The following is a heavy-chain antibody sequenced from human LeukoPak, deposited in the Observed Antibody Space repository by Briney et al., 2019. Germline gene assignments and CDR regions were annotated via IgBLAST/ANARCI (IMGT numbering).Heavy chain of an antibody. CDR2: IWYGGTNK. V-gene: IGHV3-33*08. CDR3: ARDNSSYDSSGYYYFDY. CDR1: GFSFSTYG. D-gene: IGHD3-22*01. J-gene: IGHJ4*02. Sequence: GGSLRLSCAASGFSFSTYGMHWVRQAPGRGLEWVAVIWYGGTNKYYADSVKGRFTIPRDNSENTLYLQMNSLRAEDTAVYYCARDNSSYDSSGYYYFDYWGQGTLVTVSS.